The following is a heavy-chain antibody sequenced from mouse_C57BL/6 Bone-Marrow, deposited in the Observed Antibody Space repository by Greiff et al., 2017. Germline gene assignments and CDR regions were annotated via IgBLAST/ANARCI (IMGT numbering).Heavy chain of an antibody. Sequence: QVQLLQPGAELVRPGTSVKLSCKASGYTFTSYWMHWVKQRPGQGLEWIGVIDPSDSYTNYNHKFKGKATLTVDTSSSTAYMQLSSRTSEDSAVYYCASYSGVYDSMDYWGQGTSVTVSA. V-gene: IGHV1-59*01. D-gene: IGHD2-12*01. CDR3: ASYSGVYDSMDY. J-gene: IGHJ4*01. CDR2: IDPSDSYT. CDR1: GYTFTSYW.